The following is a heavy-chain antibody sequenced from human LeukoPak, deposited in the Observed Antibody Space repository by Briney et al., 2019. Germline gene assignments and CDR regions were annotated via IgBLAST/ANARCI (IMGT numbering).Heavy chain of an antibody. J-gene: IGHJ4*02. CDR3: ASGPSPYCGGDCQTTFDY. CDR1: GFTVSSNY. V-gene: IGHV3-66*02. D-gene: IGHD2-21*01. CDR2: IYSGGST. Sequence: PGGSLRLSCAASGFTVSSNYMSWVRQAPGKGLEWVSGIYSGGSTYYADSVKGRFTISRDNSKNTLYLQMNSLRAEDTAVYFCASGPSPYCGGDCQTTFDYWGQGTLVTVSS.